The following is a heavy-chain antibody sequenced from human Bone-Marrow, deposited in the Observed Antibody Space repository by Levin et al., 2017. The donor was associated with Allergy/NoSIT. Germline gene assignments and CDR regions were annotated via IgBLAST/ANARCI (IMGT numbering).Heavy chain of an antibody. V-gene: IGHV4-39*01. J-gene: IGHJ4*02. D-gene: IGHD3-3*01. CDR2: IYYTGSA. CDR3: ARHSGGDFWSGYTIDY. CDR1: GDSISSSSYY. Sequence: SETLSLTCTVSGDSISSSSYYWGWIRQPPGTGLEWIGSIYYTGSAFYNPSLKSRATISIDTSKNHFSLKLNSVTAADTAVYYCARHSGGDFWSGYTIDYWGQGTLVTVSS.